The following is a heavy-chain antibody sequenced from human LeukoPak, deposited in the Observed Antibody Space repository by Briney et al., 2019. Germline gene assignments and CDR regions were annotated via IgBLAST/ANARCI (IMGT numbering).Heavy chain of an antibody. Sequence: GGSLRLSCAGSGFTFSNAWMTWVRQAPGKGLEWVGRIKSRPAGGTIDYAAPVKGRFTISRDDSKNTVYLQMNSLKTEDTAVYYCTTVKGFWGSFDWGQGTLVTVSS. CDR1: GFTFSNAW. CDR3: TTVKGFWGSFD. J-gene: IGHJ4*02. V-gene: IGHV3-15*01. CDR2: IKSRPAGGTI. D-gene: IGHD3-16*01.